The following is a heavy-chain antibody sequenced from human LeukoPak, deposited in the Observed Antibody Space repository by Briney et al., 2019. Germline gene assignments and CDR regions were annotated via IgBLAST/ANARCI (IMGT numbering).Heavy chain of an antibody. D-gene: IGHD4-17*01. CDR1: GYSLTDLS. CDR3: AKSHGDYGLLDY. Sequence: GASVKVFCKVSGYSLTDLSLHWVRQAPGKGLEWMGGFDPEDGEPIYAQKFQGRLSMTEDTSKDTGYMELRTLRSEDTALYYCAKSHGDYGLLDYWGQGTLVTVSS. V-gene: IGHV1-24*01. J-gene: IGHJ4*02. CDR2: FDPEDGEP.